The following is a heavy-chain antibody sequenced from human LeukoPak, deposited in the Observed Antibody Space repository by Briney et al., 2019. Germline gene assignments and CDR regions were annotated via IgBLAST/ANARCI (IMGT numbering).Heavy chain of an antibody. CDR1: GGSISSGSYY. J-gene: IGHJ4*02. CDR3: ARTTVVTKTFDY. V-gene: IGHV4-61*02. CDR2: IYTSGST. D-gene: IGHD4-23*01. Sequence: SETLSLTCTVSGGSISSGSYYWSWIRQPPGKGLEWIGRIYTSGSTNYNPPLKSRVTISVDTSKNQFSLKLSSVTAADTAAYYCARTTVVTKTFDYWGQGTLVTVSS.